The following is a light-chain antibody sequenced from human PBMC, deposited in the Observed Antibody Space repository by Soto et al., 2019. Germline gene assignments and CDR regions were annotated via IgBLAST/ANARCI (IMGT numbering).Light chain of an antibody. J-gene: IGLJ3*02. Sequence: QSALTQPASVSGSPGQSITISCTETSSDVGGYNSVSWYQQHPGKAPKLMIFEVSNRPSGVSNRFSGSKSGNTASLTISGLQTEDEADYYCSSYTTSRTLWLFGGGTKLTVL. V-gene: IGLV2-14*01. CDR2: EVS. CDR3: SSYTTSRTLWL. CDR1: SSDVGGYNS.